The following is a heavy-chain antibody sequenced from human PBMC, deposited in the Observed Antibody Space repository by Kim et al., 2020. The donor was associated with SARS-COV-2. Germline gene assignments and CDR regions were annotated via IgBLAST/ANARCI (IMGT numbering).Heavy chain of an antibody. Sequence: SETLSLICTVSGGSFSSYHWSWIRQSAGKGLEWIGRIHASGRTNYNPSLKSRLTMSVDTSKHQMSLKLSSVTAADTAMYYCARQVPGADRRFDYWGQGILVTFSS. D-gene: IGHD6-19*01. CDR3: ARQVPGADRRFDY. J-gene: IGHJ4*02. CDR2: IHASGRT. V-gene: IGHV4-4*07. CDR1: GGSFSSYH.